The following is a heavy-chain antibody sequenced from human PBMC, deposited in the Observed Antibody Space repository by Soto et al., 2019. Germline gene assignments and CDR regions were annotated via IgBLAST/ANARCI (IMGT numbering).Heavy chain of an antibody. V-gene: IGHV3-7*01. D-gene: IGHD3-10*01. J-gene: IGHJ4*02. CDR2: INPDGSGE. Sequence: GGSLRLSCAASGFSFEIYWMGWVRQAPGKGLEWVANINPDGSGEYYLDSVKGRFTISRDNAKNSVYLQMNSLVGDDTAVYYCARENWFFDYWGQGTPVTVSS. CDR1: GFSFEIYW. CDR3: ARENWFFDY.